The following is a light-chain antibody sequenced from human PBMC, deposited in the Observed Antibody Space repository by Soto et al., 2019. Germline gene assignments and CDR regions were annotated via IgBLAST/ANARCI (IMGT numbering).Light chain of an antibody. CDR2: GSS. V-gene: IGKV3-20*01. J-gene: IGKJ2*01. CDR1: QSVDSDY. Sequence: IVLTQSPGTLSLSPGETATLACRATQSVDSDYLAWYQQKPGRAPRLLIYGSSSRATGIPDRFSASGSGTDFTLTISGLEPEDFAVYYCQQYGNSFYTFGQGTKLEMK. CDR3: QQYGNSFYT.